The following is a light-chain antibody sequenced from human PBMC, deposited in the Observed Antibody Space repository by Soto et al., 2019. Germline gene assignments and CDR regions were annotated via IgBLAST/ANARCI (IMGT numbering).Light chain of an antibody. CDR1: QSVHRN. Sequence: EIVMTQSPATLSVSPGARATLSGRARQSVHRNLAWYQQKPGQAPLLLIYGASTRATGIPARFSGSGSGTGFTLTISSLQSEDFAVYYCQQYNNWPSWTFGQGIKVDIK. CDR2: GAS. J-gene: IGKJ1*01. CDR3: QQYNNWPSWT. V-gene: IGKV3-15*01.